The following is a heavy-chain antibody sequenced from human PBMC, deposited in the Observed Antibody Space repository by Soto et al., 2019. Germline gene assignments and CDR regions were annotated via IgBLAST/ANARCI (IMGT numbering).Heavy chain of an antibody. J-gene: IGHJ4*02. V-gene: IGHV4-31*03. CDR1: GGSISSGGYY. CDR3: ARWSSSGYYYLY. Sequence: SDTLSLTCTVSGGSISSGGYYWSWIRQHPGKGLEWIGYIYYSGSTYYNPSLKSRVTISVDTSKNQFSLKLSSVTAADTAVYYCARWSSSGYYYLYWGQGTLVTVSS. D-gene: IGHD3-22*01. CDR2: IYYSGST.